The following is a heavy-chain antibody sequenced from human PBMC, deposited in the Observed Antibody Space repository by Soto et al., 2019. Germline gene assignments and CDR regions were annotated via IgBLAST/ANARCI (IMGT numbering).Heavy chain of an antibody. CDR2: ISYDGSNK. V-gene: IGHV3-30-3*01. CDR1: GFTFSSYA. J-gene: IGHJ5*02. CDR3: AKSSLDNWFDP. Sequence: QVQLVESGGGVVQPGRSLRLSCAASGFTFSSYARHWVRQAPGKGLEGVAVISYDGSNKYYADSVKGRFTISRDNSKNTLYLQMNSLRAEDTAVYYCAKSSLDNWFDPWGQGTLVTVSS.